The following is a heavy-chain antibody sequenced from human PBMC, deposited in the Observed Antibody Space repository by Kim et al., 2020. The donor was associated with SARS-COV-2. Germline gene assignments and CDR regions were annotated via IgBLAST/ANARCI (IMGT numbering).Heavy chain of an antibody. CDR1: GGSISNYH. J-gene: IGHJ4*02. CDR3: ARSGGDYSGSYYS. D-gene: IGHD1-26*01. CDR2: IYYSGTN. V-gene: IGHV4-59*08. Sequence: SETLSLTCIVSGGSISNYHWNWIRQSPGKGLEWIGNIYYSGTNNYNPSLKSRVTMSVDTSRNQVSLKLSSVTAADSAVFYCARSGGDYSGSYYSWGQGTLVTVSS.